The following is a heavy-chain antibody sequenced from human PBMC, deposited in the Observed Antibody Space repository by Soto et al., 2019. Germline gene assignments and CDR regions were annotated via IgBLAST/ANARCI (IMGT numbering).Heavy chain of an antibody. CDR2: ISDSGGST. CDR3: AKPISGYYAPSDH. CDR1: GSAFRNYA. V-gene: IGHV3-23*01. D-gene: IGHD3-22*01. J-gene: IGHJ4*02. Sequence: PGGSLRLSCAASGSAFRNYAMTWVRQAPGQGLEWVSVISDSGGSTYYADSVRGRFTISRDNSKSTLFLQMNSLRGDDTAIYYCAKPISGYYAPSDHWGQGTQVTVSS.